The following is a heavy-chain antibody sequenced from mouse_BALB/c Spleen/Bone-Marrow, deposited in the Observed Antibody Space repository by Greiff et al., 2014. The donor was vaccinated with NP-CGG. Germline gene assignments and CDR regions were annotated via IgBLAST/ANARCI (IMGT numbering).Heavy chain of an antibody. Sequence: EVKLMESGGGLVKPGGSLKLSCAASGFTFSDYYIYWLRQTPGKRLEWVATISDGGNYSYYPDRVKGRFTISRDNAKNNLYLKMSSLKTEDTAVYYCARSRMRYGAMDYWGQGTSVTVFS. V-gene: IGHV5-4*02. D-gene: IGHD2-10*02. CDR1: GFTFSDYY. CDR3: ARSRMRYGAMDY. CDR2: ISDGGNYS. J-gene: IGHJ4*01.